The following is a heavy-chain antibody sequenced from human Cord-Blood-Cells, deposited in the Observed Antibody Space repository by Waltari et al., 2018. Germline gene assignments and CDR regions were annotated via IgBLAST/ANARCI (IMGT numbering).Heavy chain of an antibody. D-gene: IGHD2-2*01. V-gene: IGHV1-2*02. CDR2: INPNSGGP. CDR1: GYTFTAYY. Sequence: QVQLVQSGAEVKKPGASVKVSCKASGYTFTAYYMHWGRQAPGQGLEWMGWINPNSGGPNYAQKFQGRVTMTRDTSISTAYMELSRLRSDDTAVYYCARGFSTSLYNWFDPWGQGTLVTVSS. CDR3: ARGFSTSLYNWFDP. J-gene: IGHJ5*02.